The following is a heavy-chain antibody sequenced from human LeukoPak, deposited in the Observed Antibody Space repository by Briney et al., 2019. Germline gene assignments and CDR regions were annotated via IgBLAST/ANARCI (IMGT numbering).Heavy chain of an antibody. J-gene: IGHJ4*02. CDR2: ISGSGGST. CDR1: GFTFSSYA. CDR3: LSGSGH. D-gene: IGHD3-10*01. Sequence: AGGSLRLSCAASGFTFSSYAISWVRQAPGKGLQWVSTISGSGGSTYYADSVKGRFTISRDNSKNTLYLQMNILRAEDTAVFYCLSGSGHCGQGTLVTVSS. V-gene: IGHV3-23*01.